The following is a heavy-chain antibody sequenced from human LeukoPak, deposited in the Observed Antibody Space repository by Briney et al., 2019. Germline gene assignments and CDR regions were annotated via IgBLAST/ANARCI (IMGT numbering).Heavy chain of an antibody. J-gene: IGHJ4*02. CDR2: ISYDGSNK. D-gene: IGHD1-26*01. CDR1: GFTFSSYA. CDR3: ASATIGGSYHRLYTGY. Sequence: GGSLRLSCAASGFTFSSYAMHWVRQAPGKGLEWVAVISYDGSNKYYADSVKARFTISRDNSKNTLYLQMNSLRAEDTAVYYCASATIGGSYHRLYTGYWGQGTLVTVSS. V-gene: IGHV3-30-3*01.